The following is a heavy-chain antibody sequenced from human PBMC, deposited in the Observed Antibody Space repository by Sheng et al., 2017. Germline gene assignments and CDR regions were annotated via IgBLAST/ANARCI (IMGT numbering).Heavy chain of an antibody. V-gene: IGHV4-39*07. CDR2: IYYSGST. Sequence: QLQLQESGPGLVKPSETLSLTCTVSGGFISTSSYYWGWIRQPPGKGLEWIGSIYYSGSTYYNPSLKSRVTISVDTSKNQFSLKLTSVTAADTAVYYCARWGYCSSTSCSYYFDYWARERWSPSP. CDR1: GGFISTSSYY. D-gene: IGHD2-2*01. J-gene: IGHJ4*02. CDR3: ARWGYCSSTSCSYYFDY.